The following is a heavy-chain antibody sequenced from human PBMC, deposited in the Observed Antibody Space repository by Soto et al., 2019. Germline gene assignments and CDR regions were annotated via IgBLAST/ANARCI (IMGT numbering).Heavy chain of an antibody. CDR1: GFTFSSYA. CDR3: AGEGGFLEWLFPFDY. Sequence: EVQLLESGGGLVQPGGSLRLSCAASGFTFSSYAMSWVRQAPGKGLEWVSAISGSGGSTYYADSVKGRFTISRDNSKTTLYLQMNSLRAEDTAVYYCAGEGGFLEWLFPFDYWGQGNLVTVSS. V-gene: IGHV3-23*01. CDR2: ISGSGGST. D-gene: IGHD3-3*01. J-gene: IGHJ4*02.